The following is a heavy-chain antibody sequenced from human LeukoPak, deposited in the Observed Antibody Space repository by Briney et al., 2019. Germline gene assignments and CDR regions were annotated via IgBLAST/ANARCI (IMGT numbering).Heavy chain of an antibody. V-gene: IGHV1-69*02. CDR3: ASALRWRGGAFDI. CDR1: GGTFSSYT. Sequence: AVKVSCKASGGTFSSYTISWVRQAPGQGLEWMGRIIPILGIANYAQKFQGRVTITADKSTSTAHMELSSLRSEDTAVYYCASALRWRGGAFDIWGQGTMVTVSS. CDR2: IIPILGIA. J-gene: IGHJ3*02. D-gene: IGHD3-10*01.